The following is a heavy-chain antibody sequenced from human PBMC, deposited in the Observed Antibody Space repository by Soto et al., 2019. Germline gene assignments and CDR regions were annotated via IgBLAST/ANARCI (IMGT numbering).Heavy chain of an antibody. CDR1: GGSISNYY. Sequence: SETLSLTCTVSGGSISNYYWSWFRQTPGKGLEWIGYVHDSWGSNYNPSLKSRVAISLDTSKSQFSLKLTSVTATDTAVYYCARQGFGALHGLVDAWGQGTTVT. CDR3: ARQGFGALHGLVDA. J-gene: IGHJ6*02. V-gene: IGHV4-59*08. CDR2: VHDSWGS. D-gene: IGHD3-10*01.